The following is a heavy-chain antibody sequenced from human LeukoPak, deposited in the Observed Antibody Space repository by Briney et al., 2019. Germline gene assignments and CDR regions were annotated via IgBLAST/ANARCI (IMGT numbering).Heavy chain of an antibody. CDR2: INAGNGNT. Sequence: GASVKVSCKASGYTFTTYTIHWVCQAPGQRLEWMGWINAGNGNTKYSQEFQDRVTITRDTSASTAYMELSSLRSEDMAVYYCARARYETRIWPKSRYDYYHYMDVWGKGTTVTVSS. D-gene: IGHD3-3*01. J-gene: IGHJ6*03. CDR3: ARARYETRIWPKSRYDYYHYMDV. CDR1: GYTFTTYT. V-gene: IGHV1-3*03.